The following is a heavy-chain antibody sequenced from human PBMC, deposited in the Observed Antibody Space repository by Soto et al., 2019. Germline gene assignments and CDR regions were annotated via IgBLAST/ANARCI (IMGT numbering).Heavy chain of an antibody. CDR2: IHSDGSST. D-gene: IGHD2-21*02. CDR1: GFTFSYYW. CDR3: AGGDRGAFDL. V-gene: IGHV3-74*01. Sequence: EVRLVESEGGLVQPGGSLSLSCAASGFTFSYYWMHWVRQAPGQGLLWVSRIHSDGSSTTYADSVKGRFTISRDNAKNTVCLQMNSLRVEDRGVYFCAGGDRGAFDLWGQGTMVTVSS. J-gene: IGHJ3*01.